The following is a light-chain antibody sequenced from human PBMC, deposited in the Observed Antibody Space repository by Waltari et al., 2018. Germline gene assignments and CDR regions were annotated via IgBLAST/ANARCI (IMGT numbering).Light chain of an antibody. Sequence: QSALTQPASVSGSPGQSITISCTGPSSDVGGYTHVSWYQQHPGKAPKLMIYDVSNRPSGVSNRFSGSKSGNTASLTISGLQAEDEADYYCSSYTSSSTPRVVFGGGTKLTVL. CDR2: DVS. CDR3: SSYTSSSTPRVV. V-gene: IGLV2-14*03. CDR1: SSDVGGYTH. J-gene: IGLJ2*01.